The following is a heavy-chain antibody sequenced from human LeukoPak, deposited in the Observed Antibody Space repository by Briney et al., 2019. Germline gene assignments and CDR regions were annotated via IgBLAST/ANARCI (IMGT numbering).Heavy chain of an antibody. CDR3: ARAGWYFDF. V-gene: IGHV4-39*07. CDR2: VYYTGNT. Sequence: SETLSLTCTVSGGSISSSSYYWAWIRRPPGKGPEWIGSVYYTGNTYYTPSLKSRVTISVDTSKNQFFLSLRSVTAADTAIYYCARAGWYFDFWGQGSLVTVSS. J-gene: IGHJ4*02. CDR1: GGSISSSSYY. D-gene: IGHD2-15*01.